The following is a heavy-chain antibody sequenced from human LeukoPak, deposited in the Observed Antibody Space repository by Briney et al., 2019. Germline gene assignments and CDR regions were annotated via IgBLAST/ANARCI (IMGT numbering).Heavy chain of an antibody. V-gene: IGHV4-39*01. Sequence: PSETLSLTCTVSGGSISSSSYYWGWIRQPPGKGLEWIGSIYYSGSTYYNPSLKSRVTISVDTSKNQFSLKLSSVTAADTAVYYCARHNTIFGVVTHDAFDIWGQGTMVTVSS. CDR2: IYYSGST. CDR1: GGSISSSSYY. CDR3: ARHNTIFGVVTHDAFDI. J-gene: IGHJ3*02. D-gene: IGHD3-3*01.